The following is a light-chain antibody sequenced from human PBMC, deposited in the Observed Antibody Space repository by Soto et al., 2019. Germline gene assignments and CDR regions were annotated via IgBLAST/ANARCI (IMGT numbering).Light chain of an antibody. J-gene: IGKJ3*01. CDR2: DAS. CDR3: HQYDNRPPGFT. Sequence: DIQMTQFPSSLSASVGDRVTITCQASQDISNYLNWYQQKPGKAPKLLIYDASNLETGVPSRFSGSGSGTEFTFTISSLQPEDIATYYCHQYDNRPPGFTFGPGTKVDIK. CDR1: QDISNY. V-gene: IGKV1-33*01.